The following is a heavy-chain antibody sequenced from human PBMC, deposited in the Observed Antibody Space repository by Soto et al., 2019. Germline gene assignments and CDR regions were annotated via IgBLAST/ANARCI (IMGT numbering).Heavy chain of an antibody. D-gene: IGHD6-13*01. CDR1: GGTFSSYA. Sequence: QVQLVQSGAEVKKPGSSVKVSCKASGGTFSSYAISWVRQAPGQGLEWMGGIIPIFGTANYAQKFQGRVTITADESTSTAYMELSSLRSEDTAVYYCARERPIWGRGSSSWYNYYYGMDVWGQGTTVTVSS. CDR3: ARERPIWGRGSSSWYNYYYGMDV. V-gene: IGHV1-69*12. CDR2: IIPIFGTA. J-gene: IGHJ6*02.